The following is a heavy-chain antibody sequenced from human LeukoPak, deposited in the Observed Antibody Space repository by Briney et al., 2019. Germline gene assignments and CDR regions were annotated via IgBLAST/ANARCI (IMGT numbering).Heavy chain of an antibody. J-gene: IGHJ4*02. V-gene: IGHV3-23*01. D-gene: IGHD2-2*02. CDR3: AKSRYTSSNTNDY. CDR1: GFTFSNYA. CDR2: ITSGGST. Sequence: GGSLRLXCAASGFTFSNYAMSWVRQAPGKGLQWVSTITSGGSTYYADSVKGLFNISRDSPKNTLYLQMNSLRAEDTAVYYCAKSRYTSSNTNDYWGQGTLVTVSS.